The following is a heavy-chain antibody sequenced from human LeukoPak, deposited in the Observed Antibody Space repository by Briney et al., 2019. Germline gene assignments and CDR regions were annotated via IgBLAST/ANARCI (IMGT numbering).Heavy chain of an antibody. Sequence: PSETLSLTCAVYGGSFSDYYWSWIRQPPGKGLEWIGEINHSGSTNYNPSLKSRVTISVDTSKNQFSLKLSSVTAADTAVYYCARGPRRYYYYGMDVWGQGTTVTVSS. V-gene: IGHV4-34*01. CDR2: INHSGST. CDR1: GGSFSDYY. J-gene: IGHJ6*02. CDR3: ARGPRRYYYYGMDV.